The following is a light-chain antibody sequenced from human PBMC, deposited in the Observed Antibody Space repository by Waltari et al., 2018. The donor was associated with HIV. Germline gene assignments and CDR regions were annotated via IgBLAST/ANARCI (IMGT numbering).Light chain of an antibody. Sequence: QFALTQPASVSGSPGQSITISCSGTSSDIGYYTYVSWYQQHPGKAPKLMIYEVSSRHSGISNRFSGSKSGNTASLTISALQAGDEADYFCSSVANSVTLSVLFGGGTKLTVL. CDR3: SSVANSVTLSVL. CDR1: SSDIGYYTY. V-gene: IGLV2-14*01. J-gene: IGLJ3*02. CDR2: EVS.